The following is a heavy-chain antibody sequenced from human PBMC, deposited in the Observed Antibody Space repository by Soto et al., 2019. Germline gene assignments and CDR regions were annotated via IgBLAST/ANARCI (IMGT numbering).Heavy chain of an antibody. CDR1: GFTFSSYG. D-gene: IGHD6-6*01. Sequence: PGGSLRLSCAASGFTFSSYGMHWVRQAPGKGLEWVAVISYDGSNKYYADSVKGRFTISRDNSKNTLYLQMNSLRAEDTAVCYCAKGLYSSSSWMVDYWGQGTLVTVSS. CDR2: ISYDGSNK. CDR3: AKGLYSSSSWMVDY. V-gene: IGHV3-30*18. J-gene: IGHJ4*02.